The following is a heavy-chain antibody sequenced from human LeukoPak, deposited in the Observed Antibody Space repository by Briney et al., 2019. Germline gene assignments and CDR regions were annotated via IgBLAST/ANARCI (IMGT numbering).Heavy chain of an antibody. CDR3: TARLTGVDY. J-gene: IGHJ4*02. Sequence: GGSLRLSCAASGFTFSNGLMSWVRQAPGKGLEWVGRIKSKTDGGTTDYAATVKGRFTISRDDSKNTVYLQMNSLKTEDTAVYYCTARLTGVDYWGQGTLVTVSS. D-gene: IGHD1-20*01. CDR1: GFTFSNGL. CDR2: IKSKTDGGTT. V-gene: IGHV3-15*01.